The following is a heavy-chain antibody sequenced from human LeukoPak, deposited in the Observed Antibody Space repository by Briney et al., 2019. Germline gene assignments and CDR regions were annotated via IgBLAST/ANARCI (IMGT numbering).Heavy chain of an antibody. CDR1: GLPFTNHA. CDR3: ARDPSHTFDI. V-gene: IGHV3-33*05. J-gene: IGHJ3*02. Sequence: GGSLRLSCAPPGLPFTNHAMHGVRQAPGKGLQRVAVLSYDGNNEYRADSVKGRFTISRDSSKNTLYLRMNSRRVEDTGVYYCARDPSHTFDIWGQGTMVTVSS. CDR2: LSYDGNNE.